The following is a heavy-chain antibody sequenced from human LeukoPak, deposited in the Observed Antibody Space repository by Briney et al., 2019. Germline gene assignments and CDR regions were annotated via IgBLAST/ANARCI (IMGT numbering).Heavy chain of an antibody. D-gene: IGHD6-13*01. CDR3: ARGPQQPVNEAEKMFDY. Sequence: SETLSLTCAVYGGSFSGYYWSWIRQPPGKGLEWIGEINHSGSTNYNPSLKSRVTISVDTSKNQFSLKLSSVTAADTAVYYCARGPQQPVNEAEKMFDYWGQGTLVTVSS. J-gene: IGHJ4*02. CDR2: INHSGST. CDR1: GGSFSGYY. V-gene: IGHV4-34*01.